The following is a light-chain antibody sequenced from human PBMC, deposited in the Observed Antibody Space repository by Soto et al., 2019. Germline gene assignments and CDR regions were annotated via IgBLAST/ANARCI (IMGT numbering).Light chain of an antibody. J-gene: IGKJ1*01. CDR1: ETVATN. CDR3: QQYSEWPPRT. Sequence: VMTQSPATLSVSPGERATLSCWASETVATNLAWYQQKPGQAPRLLISGASTRAAGISDRFRGSGSGTEFTLTISSLRSEDSAIYYCQQYSEWPPRTFGQGTKVDIK. V-gene: IGKV3-15*01. CDR2: GAS.